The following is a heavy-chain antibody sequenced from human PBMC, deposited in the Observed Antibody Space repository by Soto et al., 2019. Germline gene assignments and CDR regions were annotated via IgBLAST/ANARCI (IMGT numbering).Heavy chain of an antibody. CDR1: GYTFTGYY. V-gene: IGHV1-2*02. J-gene: IGHJ6*02. CDR2: INPNSGGT. Sequence: ASVKVSCKASGYTFTGYYMHWVRQAPGQGLEWMGWINPNSGGTNYAQKFQGRVTMTRDTSISTAYMELSRLRADDTAVYYCARVDIVVVPSAIYYGMDVWGQGTTVT. D-gene: IGHD2-2*01. CDR3: ARVDIVVVPSAIYYGMDV.